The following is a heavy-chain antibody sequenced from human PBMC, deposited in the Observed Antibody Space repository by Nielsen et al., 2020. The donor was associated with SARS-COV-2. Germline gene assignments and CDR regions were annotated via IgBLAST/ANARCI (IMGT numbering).Heavy chain of an antibody. V-gene: IGHV3-9*01. Sequence: SLKISCAASGFTFDDYAMHWVRQAPGKGLEWGSGISWNSGSIGYADSVKGRFTISRDNAKNALYLQMNSLRAEDTALYYCAKLGAGRDDAFDIWGQGTVVTVSS. CDR2: ISWNSGSI. D-gene: IGHD1-1*01. CDR3: AKLGAGRDDAFDI. J-gene: IGHJ3*02. CDR1: GFTFDDYA.